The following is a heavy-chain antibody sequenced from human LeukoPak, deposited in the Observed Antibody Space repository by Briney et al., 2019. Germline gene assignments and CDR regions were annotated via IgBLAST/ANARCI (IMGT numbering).Heavy chain of an antibody. D-gene: IGHD2-15*01. CDR3: ATFCSGGDCYSFGP. Sequence: GGSLRLSCAASGFTFNNYAMTWVRQAPGKGLEWVSTIIGSGGSTDYADSVKGRFTISRDNSKDTLFLQMDSLRVEDTAVYYCATFCSGGDCYSFGPWGQGTLVTVSS. V-gene: IGHV3-23*01. CDR1: GFTFNNYA. CDR2: IIGSGGST. J-gene: IGHJ5*02.